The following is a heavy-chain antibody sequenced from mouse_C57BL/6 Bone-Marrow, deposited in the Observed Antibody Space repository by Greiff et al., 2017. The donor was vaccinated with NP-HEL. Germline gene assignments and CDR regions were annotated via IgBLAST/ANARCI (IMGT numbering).Heavy chain of an antibody. J-gene: IGHJ4*01. V-gene: IGHV14-2*01. CDR2: IDPDDGET. D-gene: IGHD1-1*01. CDR1: GFHFNGYY. Sequence: EVQLQPPGAELVTPGASVKLSCTASGFHFNGYYMHWVKQRTEQGLAWIGNIDPDDGETKYAAKFQGKATITVDTSSNTAYLQLSSLTAEDTAVYYCARNYGSAWGQGTSVTVSS. CDR3: ARNYGSA.